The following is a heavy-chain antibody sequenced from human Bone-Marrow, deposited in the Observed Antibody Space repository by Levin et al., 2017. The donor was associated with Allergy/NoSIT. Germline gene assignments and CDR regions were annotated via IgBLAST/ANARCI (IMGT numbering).Heavy chain of an antibody. D-gene: IGHD2-15*01. Sequence: GESLKISCAASGFTFSYYWMSWVRQAPGKGLEWVASIKEDGSEKRYMDSVRGRFTISRDNAKNSLYLQMSSLRAEDTAVYYCGRGAGWWDYWGQGTLVTVSS. CDR1: GFTFSYYW. J-gene: IGHJ4*02. CDR3: GRGAGWWDY. CDR2: IKEDGSEK. V-gene: IGHV3-7*01.